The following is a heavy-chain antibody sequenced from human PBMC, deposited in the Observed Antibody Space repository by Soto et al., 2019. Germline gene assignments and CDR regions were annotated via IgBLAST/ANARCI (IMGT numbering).Heavy chain of an antibody. V-gene: IGHV3-33*03. D-gene: IGHD6-13*01. CDR1: GFTFSNYG. CDR3: AKDMAAAAHQGDAFDI. Sequence: QVQLVESGGGVVQPGRSLRLSCAASGFTFSNYGMHWVRQAPGKGVEWVAVIWNDGTNKYYVDSVRGRFTISRDDSKNTLYLEMNSLRAEDTGAYYCAKDMAAAAHQGDAFDIWGLGTMVSVSA. J-gene: IGHJ3*02. CDR2: IWNDGTNK.